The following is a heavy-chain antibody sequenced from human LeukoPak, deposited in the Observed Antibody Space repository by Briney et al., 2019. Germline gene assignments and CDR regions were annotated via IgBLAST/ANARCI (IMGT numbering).Heavy chain of an antibody. CDR3: ARDRSYHSSGYYGVDY. Sequence: PSQTLSLTCTVSGGSISSGGYYWSWIRQPPGKGLEWIGYIYHSGSTYYNPSLKSRVTISVDRSKNQFSLKLSSVTAADTAVYYCARDRSYHSSGYYGVDYWGQGTLVTVSS. D-gene: IGHD3-22*01. V-gene: IGHV4-30-2*01. CDR1: GGSISSGGYY. J-gene: IGHJ4*02. CDR2: IYHSGST.